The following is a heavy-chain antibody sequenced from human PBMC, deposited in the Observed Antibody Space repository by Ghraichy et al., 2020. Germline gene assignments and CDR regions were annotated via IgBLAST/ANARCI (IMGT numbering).Heavy chain of an antibody. CDR2: INPGNANT. Sequence: ASVKVSCKASGYTFKSYVINWVRQARGQRPEWMGWINPGNANTKYSQKFQGRVTITRDTSATTAYMEMRSLTSEDTAVYYCARGRMGYSSAWVYYFDSWGQGTLVTVSS. J-gene: IGHJ4*02. CDR1: GYTFKSYV. D-gene: IGHD6-19*01. V-gene: IGHV1-3*01. CDR3: ARGRMGYSSAWVYYFDS.